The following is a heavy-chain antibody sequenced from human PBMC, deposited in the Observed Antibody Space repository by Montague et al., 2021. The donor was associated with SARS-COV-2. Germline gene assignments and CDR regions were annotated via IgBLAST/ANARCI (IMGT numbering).Heavy chain of an antibody. CDR3: AREFNKEYTGAFDI. V-gene: IGHV4-31*03. CDR2: IYYSGST. D-gene: IGHD1-14*01. Sequence: TLSLTCTVSGGSISSGGYYWSWIRQHPGKGLEWIGYIYYSGSTYCNPSLKSRVTISLDTSKNQFSLKLSSVTAADTAVYYCAREFNKEYTGAFDIWGQGTRVTVSS. CDR1: GGSISSGGYY. J-gene: IGHJ3*02.